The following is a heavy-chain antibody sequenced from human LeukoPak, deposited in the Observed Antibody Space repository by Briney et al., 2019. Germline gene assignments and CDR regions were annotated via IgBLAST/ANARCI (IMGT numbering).Heavy chain of an antibody. CDR3: ARGGTVTLYYYYGMDV. V-gene: IGHV4-30-2*01. CDR1: GDSISSGGYS. J-gene: IGHJ6*02. Sequence: SQTLSLTCAVSGDSISSGGYSWRWIRQPPGKGLEWIGYIYHSGSTYYNPSLKSRVTISVDRSKNQFSLKLSSVTAADTAVYYCARGGTVTLYYYYGMDVWGQGTTVTVSS. CDR2: IYHSGST. D-gene: IGHD4-17*01.